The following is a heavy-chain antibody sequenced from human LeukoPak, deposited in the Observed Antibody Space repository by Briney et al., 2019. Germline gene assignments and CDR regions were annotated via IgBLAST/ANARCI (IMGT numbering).Heavy chain of an antibody. D-gene: IGHD3-10*01. CDR1: GGSISSNNYY. Sequence: SETLSLTCTVSGGSISSNNYYWGWLRQPPGKGLEWIGSIYYSGSTFYNPSLRSRVTISVDTSKNQFSLKLSSVTAADTAVFYCARLRYGSGSYSIFDYWGQGTLVTVSS. CDR3: ARLRYGSGSYSIFDY. V-gene: IGHV4-39*01. J-gene: IGHJ4*02. CDR2: IYYSGST.